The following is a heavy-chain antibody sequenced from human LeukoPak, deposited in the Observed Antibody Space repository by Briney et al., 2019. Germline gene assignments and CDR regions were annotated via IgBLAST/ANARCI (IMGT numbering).Heavy chain of an antibody. CDR3: ARESSGSYYNPQGYMDV. V-gene: IGHV4-4*07. D-gene: IGHD3-10*01. CDR1: GGSISIYY. CDR2: IFTSGIT. Sequence: SETLSLTCTVSGGSISIYYWNWIRQPAGKRLEWIGRIFTSGITNYIPSLKSRVTMSVDTSKNQFSLNLSSVTAADTAVYYCARESSGSYYNPQGYMDVWGKGTTVTVSS. J-gene: IGHJ6*03.